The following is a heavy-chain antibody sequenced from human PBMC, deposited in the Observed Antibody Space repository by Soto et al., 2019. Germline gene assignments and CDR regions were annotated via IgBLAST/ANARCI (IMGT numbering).Heavy chain of an antibody. CDR3: ARDDAFANENAFDL. V-gene: IGHV3-33*01. J-gene: IGHJ3*01. CDR1: GFSFRTYG. CDR2: ISPK. D-gene: IGHD1-1*01. Sequence: QVQLVESGGGLVQPGTSLRLSCAVSGFSFRTYGFHWVRQPPGKGLQWVAVISPKGHSDSVEGRFTISRDNSKDTLYLQMNNLRAEDTAVYYCARDDAFANENAFDLLGQGTKVTVSS.